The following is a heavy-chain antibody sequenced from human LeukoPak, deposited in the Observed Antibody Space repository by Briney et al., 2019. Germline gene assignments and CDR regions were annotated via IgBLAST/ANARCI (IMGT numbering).Heavy chain of an antibody. V-gene: IGHV3-23*01. D-gene: IGHD6-19*01. J-gene: IGHJ4*02. Sequence: GWSLRLSCAASGFTFSSYAMSWVRQAPGKGLEGVSAISGSGGSTYYADSVKGRFTISRDNSKNTLYLQMNSLRAEDTAVYYCATMGIAVVNSFDYWGQGTLVTVSS. CDR1: GFTFSSYA. CDR2: ISGSGGST. CDR3: ATMGIAVVNSFDY.